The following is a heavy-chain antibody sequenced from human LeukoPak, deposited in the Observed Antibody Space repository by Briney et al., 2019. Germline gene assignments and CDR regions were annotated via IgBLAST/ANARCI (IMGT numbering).Heavy chain of an antibody. CDR2: ISGSGGST. V-gene: IGHV3-23*01. Sequence: TGGSLTLSCAASGFTFSSYAMFWVRQAPGKGLEWFSAISGSGGSTYYADSVQGRFTISRDNSKNTVYLQMNSLRAEDTAVYYCAKDVLVRYNDSSVYYCDYWGQGTLVTVSS. CDR3: AKDVLVRYNDSSVYYCDY. D-gene: IGHD3-22*01. J-gene: IGHJ4*02. CDR1: GFTFSSYA.